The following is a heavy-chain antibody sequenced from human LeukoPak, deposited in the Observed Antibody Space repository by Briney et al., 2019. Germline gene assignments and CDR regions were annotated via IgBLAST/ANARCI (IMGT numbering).Heavy chain of an antibody. Sequence: PSETLSLTCAVYGGSFSGYYWSWIRQPPGKGLEWIGEINHSGSTNYNPSLKSRVTISVDTSKNQFSLKLSSVTAADTAVYYCARESRGLDYWGQGTLVTVSS. CDR3: ARESRGLDY. J-gene: IGHJ4*02. CDR2: INHSGST. CDR1: GGSFSGYY. V-gene: IGHV4-34*01.